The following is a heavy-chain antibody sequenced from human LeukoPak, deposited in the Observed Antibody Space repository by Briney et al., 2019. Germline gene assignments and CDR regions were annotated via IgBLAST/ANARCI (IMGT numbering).Heavy chain of an antibody. CDR2: IHYTGST. CDR3: ARLHALGAEEFDP. CDR1: DGSITGHY. J-gene: IGHJ5*02. Sequence: AETLSLTCTVSDGSITGHYWSWIRQPPGKGLEWIGYIHYTGSTNYNPSLNSRITMSVDTPNNQFSLRLTSVTATDTAVYYCARLHALGAEEFDPWGQGALVTVSS. D-gene: IGHD3-16*01. V-gene: IGHV4-59*11.